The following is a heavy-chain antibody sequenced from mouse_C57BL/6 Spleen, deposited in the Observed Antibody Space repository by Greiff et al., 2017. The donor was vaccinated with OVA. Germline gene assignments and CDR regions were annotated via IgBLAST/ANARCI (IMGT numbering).Heavy chain of an antibody. Sequence: QESVAELVRPGASVKLSCTASGFNIKNTYMHWVKQRPEQGLEWIGRIDPANGNTKYAPKFQGKATITADTSSNTAYLQLSSLTSEDTAIYYCASGNYDGYWYFDVWGTGTTVTVSS. CDR3: ASGNYDGYWYFDV. CDR1: GFNIKNTY. CDR2: IDPANGNT. V-gene: IGHV14-3*01. J-gene: IGHJ1*03. D-gene: IGHD2-4*01.